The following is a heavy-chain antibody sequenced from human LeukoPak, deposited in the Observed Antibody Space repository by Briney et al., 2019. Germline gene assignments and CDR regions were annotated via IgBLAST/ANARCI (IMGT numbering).Heavy chain of an antibody. D-gene: IGHD3-3*01. CDR2: IYHSGST. V-gene: IGHV4-38-2*02. Sequence: SETLSLTCTVSGYSISSGYYWGWIRQPPGKGLEWIGSIYHSGSTYYNPSLKSRVTISVDTSKNQFSLKLSSVTAADTAVYYCARAPYYDFWSGYYTGGLYMDVWGKGTTVTVSS. J-gene: IGHJ6*03. CDR1: GYSISSGYY. CDR3: ARAPYYDFWSGYYTGGLYMDV.